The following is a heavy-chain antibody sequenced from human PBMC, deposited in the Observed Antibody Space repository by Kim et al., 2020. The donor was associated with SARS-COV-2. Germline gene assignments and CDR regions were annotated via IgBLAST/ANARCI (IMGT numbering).Heavy chain of an antibody. Sequence: ASVKVSCKASGYTFTSYAMHWVRQAPGQRLEWMGWINAGNGNTKYSQKFQGRVTITRDTSASTAYMELSSLRSEDTAVYYCARVRIWSGARGNYYYYGMDVWGQGTTVTVSS. D-gene: IGHD3-3*01. CDR2: INAGNGNT. V-gene: IGHV1-3*01. CDR1: GYTFTSYA. CDR3: ARVRIWSGARGNYYYYGMDV. J-gene: IGHJ6*02.